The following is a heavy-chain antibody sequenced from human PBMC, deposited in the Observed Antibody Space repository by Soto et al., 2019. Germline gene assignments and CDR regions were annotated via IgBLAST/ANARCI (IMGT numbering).Heavy chain of an antibody. D-gene: IGHD5-18*01. Sequence: GGSLRLSCAASGFTFSSYWMSWVRQAPGKGLEWVANIKQDGSEKYYVDSVKGRFTISRDNAKNSLYLQMNSLKTEDTAVYYCTRDRSGYSYGYYQALDHWSQGTLVTVSS. CDR1: GFTFSSYW. CDR3: TRDRSGYSYGYYQALDH. V-gene: IGHV3-7*03. CDR2: IKQDGSEK. J-gene: IGHJ4*02.